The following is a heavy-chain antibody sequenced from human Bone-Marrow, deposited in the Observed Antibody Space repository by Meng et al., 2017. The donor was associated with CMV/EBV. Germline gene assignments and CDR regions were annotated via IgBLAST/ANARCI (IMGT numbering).Heavy chain of an antibody. Sequence: QVQVVEAGAEVKKPGASGKGSCKASGYTFTSYGISWVRQAPGQGLEWMGWISAYNGNTNYAQKLQGRVTITTDTSTSTAYMELRSLRSDDTAVYYCARVTVLGVVVAAGWFDPWGQGTLVTVSS. CDR3: ARVTVLGVVVAAGWFDP. J-gene: IGHJ5*02. V-gene: IGHV1-18*01. CDR1: GYTFTSYG. CDR2: ISAYNGNT. D-gene: IGHD2-15*01.